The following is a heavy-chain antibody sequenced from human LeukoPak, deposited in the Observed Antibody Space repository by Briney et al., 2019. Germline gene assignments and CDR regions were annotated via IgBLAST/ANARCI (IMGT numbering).Heavy chain of an antibody. J-gene: IGHJ6*03. V-gene: IGHV1-69*13. CDR1: GGTFSSYA. Sequence: ASVKVSCKASGGTFSSYAISWVRQAPGQGLEWMGGIIPIFGTANYAQKFQGRVTITADESTSTAYMELSSLRSEDTAVYYCARGVLTSGSSHNSYYYYYMDVWGKGTTVTVSS. CDR2: IIPIFGTA. CDR3: ARGVLTSGSSHNSYYYYYMDV. D-gene: IGHD1-26*01.